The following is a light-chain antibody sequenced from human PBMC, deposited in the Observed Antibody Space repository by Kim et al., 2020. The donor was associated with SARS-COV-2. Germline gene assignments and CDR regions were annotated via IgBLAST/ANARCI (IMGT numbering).Light chain of an antibody. CDR3: SSYTTSSTYV. CDR2: DVS. Sequence: QSALTQPASVSGSPGQSITISCTGTSSDIGAYNYVSWYQQHPGKAPKLMIYDVSYRPSGVSSRFSGSKSGNTASLTISGLQTEDEADYYCSSYTTSSTYVFGTGTKVTVL. CDR1: SSDIGAYNY. V-gene: IGLV2-14*03. J-gene: IGLJ1*01.